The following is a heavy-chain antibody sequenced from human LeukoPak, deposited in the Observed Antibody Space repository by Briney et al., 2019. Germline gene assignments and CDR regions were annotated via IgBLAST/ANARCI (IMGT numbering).Heavy chain of an antibody. J-gene: IGHJ4*02. Sequence: GGSLRLSCAASGFTFDDYAMHWVRQAPGKGLEWVSGISWNSGSIGYADSVKGRFTISRDNAKNSLYLQMNSLRAEDTALYYCAKDISYSGYEADYYFDYWGQGTLVTVSS. CDR1: GFTFDDYA. V-gene: IGHV3-9*01. D-gene: IGHD5-12*01. CDR2: ISWNSGSI. CDR3: AKDISYSGYEADYYFDY.